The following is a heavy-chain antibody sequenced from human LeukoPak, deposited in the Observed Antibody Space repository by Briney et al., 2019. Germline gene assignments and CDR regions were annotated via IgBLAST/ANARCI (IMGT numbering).Heavy chain of an antibody. J-gene: IGHJ4*02. D-gene: IGHD6-6*01. CDR2: IYHSGST. CDR1: GGSISSGGYS. CDR3: ASGSSSSLDY. V-gene: IGHV4-30-2*01. Sequence: SETLSLTCAVSGGSISSGGYSWSWIRQPPGKGLEWIGYIYHSGSTYYNPSLKSRVTISVDRSKNQFSLKLSSVTAADTAVYYCASGSSSSLDYWGQGTLVTVSS.